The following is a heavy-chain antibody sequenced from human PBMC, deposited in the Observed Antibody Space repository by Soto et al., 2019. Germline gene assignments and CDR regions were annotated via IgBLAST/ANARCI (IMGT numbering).Heavy chain of an antibody. Sequence: SETLSLTYAVYGGSFSGYYWSWIRQPPGKGLEWIGEINHSGSTNYNPSLKSRVTISVDTSKNQFSLKLSSVTAADTAVYYCARSPYDFWSGDDAFDIWGQGTMVTVSS. CDR3: ARSPYDFWSGDDAFDI. J-gene: IGHJ3*02. D-gene: IGHD3-3*01. V-gene: IGHV4-34*01. CDR2: INHSGST. CDR1: GGSFSGYY.